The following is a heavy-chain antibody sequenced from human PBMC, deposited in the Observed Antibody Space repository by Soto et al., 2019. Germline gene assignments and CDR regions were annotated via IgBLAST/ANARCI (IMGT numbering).Heavy chain of an antibody. CDR2: TRNKANSYTT. CDR1: GFTFSDHY. V-gene: IGHV3-72*01. D-gene: IGHD3-9*01. CDR3: AREVWYYDILTAPMDASYYFDY. Sequence: GGSLRLSCAASGFTFSDHYMDWVRQAPGKGLEWVGRTRNKANSYTTEYAASVKGRFTISRDDSKNSLYLQMNSLKTEDTAVYYCAREVWYYDILTAPMDASYYFDYWGQGTLVTVSS. J-gene: IGHJ4*02.